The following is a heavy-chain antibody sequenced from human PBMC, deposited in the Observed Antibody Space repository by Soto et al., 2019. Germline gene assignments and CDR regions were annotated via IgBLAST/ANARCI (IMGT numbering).Heavy chain of an antibody. CDR3: AKNKCSTCYVPFDY. CDR2: ISGDGVTT. J-gene: IGHJ4*02. V-gene: IGHV3-23*01. Sequence: EVQLLECGGGLVQTGGSLRLACEASGFTFRSYAMSWVRQAPGKGLEWVSSISGDGVTTKYADSVKGRFTISRDNSKNTLSPQINSLRAEDTAIYYCAKNKCSTCYVPFDYLGQGTLVTVSS. CDR1: GFTFRSYA. D-gene: IGHD2-2*01.